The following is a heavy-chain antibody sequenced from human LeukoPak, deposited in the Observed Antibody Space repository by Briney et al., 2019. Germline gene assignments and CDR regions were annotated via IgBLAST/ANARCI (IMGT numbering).Heavy chain of an antibody. CDR3: ARAGTGTKYNWFVP. CDR2: IYYSGST. V-gene: IGHV4-39*01. CDR1: GGSIRSSSYY. J-gene: IGHJ5*02. Sequence: SETLSLTCTVSGGSIRSSSYYWGWIRQPPGKGLEWIGSIYYSGSTYYNPSLKSRVTISVDTSKNQFSLKLSSVTAGDTAVYYCARAGTGTKYNWFVPWGQGTLVTVSS. D-gene: IGHD1-7*01.